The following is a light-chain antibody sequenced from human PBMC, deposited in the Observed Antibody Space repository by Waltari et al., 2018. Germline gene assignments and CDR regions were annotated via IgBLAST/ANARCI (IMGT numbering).Light chain of an antibody. CDR2: END. V-gene: IGLV1-44*01. CDR3: GAWDSTLRGYV. CDR1: RSNIGSHT. J-gene: IGLJ1*01. Sequence: QSMLTQPPSVSGTPGQSVTISCSGSRSNIGSHTVNWFQQLPGTAPRLLSYENDRRPSGVPDRCSASSSGTSASLAISGLQSEDEADYYCGAWDSTLRGYVLGSGTLVSVL.